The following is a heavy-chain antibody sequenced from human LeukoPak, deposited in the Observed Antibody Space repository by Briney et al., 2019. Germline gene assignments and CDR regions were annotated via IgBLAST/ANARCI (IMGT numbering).Heavy chain of an antibody. V-gene: IGHV3-15*01. J-gene: IGHJ4*02. CDR1: GFTFSNAW. CDR2: IKSKADGGTT. Sequence: PGGSLRLSCAASGFTFSNAWMSWVRQAPGKGLEWVGRIKSKADGGTTDYAAPVKGRFTISRDDSKNTLYLQMNSLKTEDTAVYYCTTVARWLQLPDHYWGQGTLVTVSS. CDR3: TTVARWLQLPDHY. D-gene: IGHD5-24*01.